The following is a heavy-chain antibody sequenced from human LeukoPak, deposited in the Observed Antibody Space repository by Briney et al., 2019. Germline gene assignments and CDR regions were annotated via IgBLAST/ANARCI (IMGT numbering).Heavy chain of an antibody. Sequence: GGSLRLFCAASVFPLKLYAMRWVPQARGGGLEWVSSIRGSDDSTYYAGSVKGRFTISRDNSENPVFLQMNNLRADDTAVYYCAKPSLRDILTGYYSRLFYFDYWGQGTLVLVSS. V-gene: IGHV3-23*01. CDR3: AKPSLRDILTGYYSRLFYFDY. CDR2: IRGSDDST. J-gene: IGHJ4*02. CDR1: VFPLKLYA. D-gene: IGHD3-9*01.